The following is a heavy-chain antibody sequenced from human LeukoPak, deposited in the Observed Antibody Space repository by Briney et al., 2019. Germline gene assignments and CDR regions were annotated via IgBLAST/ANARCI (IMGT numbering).Heavy chain of an antibody. V-gene: IGHV3-48*02. CDR1: GFTFSSYD. CDR2: ISSSSSFI. CDR3: ALDYDFWIRAVPSKPSDYYYMDV. J-gene: IGHJ6*03. D-gene: IGHD3/OR15-3a*01. Sequence: PGGSLRLSCAASGFTFSSYDMNWVRQAPGKGLEWVSYISSSSSFIYYTDSVKGRFTISRDNAKNSLYLQMNSLRDEDTAVYYCALDYDFWIRAVPSKPSDYYYMDVWGKGTTVTVSS.